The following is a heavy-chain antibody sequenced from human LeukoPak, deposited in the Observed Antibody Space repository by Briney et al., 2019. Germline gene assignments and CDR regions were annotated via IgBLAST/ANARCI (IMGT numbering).Heavy chain of an antibody. V-gene: IGHV3-7*01. Sequence: GGSLRLSCAVSGFTFNNYYMTWVLQAPGKGLEWVAGIKEDGSESYYEDSVKGRFTISRDNAKNSLYLQMSSLRAEDTAVYYCARERYCSGGGCYRGYAFHIWGQGTMVTVSS. CDR3: ARERYCSGGGCYRGYAFHI. CDR1: GFTFNNYY. D-gene: IGHD2-15*01. CDR2: IKEDGSES. J-gene: IGHJ3*02.